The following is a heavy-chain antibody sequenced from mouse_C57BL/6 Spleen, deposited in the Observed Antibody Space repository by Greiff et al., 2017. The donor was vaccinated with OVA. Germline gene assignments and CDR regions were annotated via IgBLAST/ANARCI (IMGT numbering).Heavy chain of an antibody. J-gene: IGHJ2*01. CDR1: GFTFSDYY. V-gene: IGHV5-16*01. D-gene: IGHD1-1*01. CDR3: ARVIYYGYYVDY. CDR2: INYDGSST. Sequence: EVHLVESEGGLVQPGSSMKLSCTASGFTFSDYYMAWVRQVPEKGLEWVANINYDGSSTYYLDSLKSRFIISRDNAKNILYLQMSSLKSEDTATYDCARVIYYGYYVDYWGQGTTLTVSS.